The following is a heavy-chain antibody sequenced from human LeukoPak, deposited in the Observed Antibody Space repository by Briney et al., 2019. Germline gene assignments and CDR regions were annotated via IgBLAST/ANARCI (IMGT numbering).Heavy chain of an antibody. D-gene: IGHD3-10*01. CDR3: ARQAVSITMVRGVMYNWFDP. CDR1: GYSISSGYY. CDR2: MYHSGST. J-gene: IGHJ5*02. V-gene: IGHV4-38-2*01. Sequence: SETLSLTCAVSGYSISSGYYWGWIRQPPGKGLEWIGSMYHSGSTYYNPSLKSRVTISVDTSENQFSLKLSSVTAADTAVYYCARQAVSITMVRGVMYNWFDPWGQGTLVTVSS.